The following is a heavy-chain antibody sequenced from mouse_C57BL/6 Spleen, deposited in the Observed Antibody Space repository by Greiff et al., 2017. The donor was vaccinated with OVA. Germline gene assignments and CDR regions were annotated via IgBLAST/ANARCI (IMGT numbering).Heavy chain of an antibody. CDR3: ARSLAYYSNYEAMDY. CDR2: IDPSDSYT. D-gene: IGHD2-5*01. CDR1: GYTFTSYW. Sequence: QSCKASGYTFTSYWMHWVKQRPGQGLEWIGEIDPSDSYTNYNQKFKGKSTLTVDKSSSTAYMQLSSLTSEDSAVYYCARSLAYYSNYEAMDYWGQGTSVTVSS. V-gene: IGHV1-69*01. J-gene: IGHJ4*01.